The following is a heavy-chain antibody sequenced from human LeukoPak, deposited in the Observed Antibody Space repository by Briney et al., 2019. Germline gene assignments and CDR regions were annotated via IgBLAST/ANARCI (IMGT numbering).Heavy chain of an antibody. V-gene: IGHV3-66*01. CDR2: IYSGGST. CDR1: GFTFSSYW. Sequence: GGSLRLSCAASGFTFSSYWMHWVRQAPGKGLEWVSVIYSGGSTYYADSVKGRFTISRDNSKNTLYLQMSSLRAEDTAVYYCARERLHARGAWFDPWGQGTLVTVSS. CDR3: ARERLHARGAWFDP. D-gene: IGHD3-10*01. J-gene: IGHJ5*02.